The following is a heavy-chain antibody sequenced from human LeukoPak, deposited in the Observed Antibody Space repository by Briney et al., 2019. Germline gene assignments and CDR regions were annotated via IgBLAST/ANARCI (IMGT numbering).Heavy chain of an antibody. CDR3: AREAYYDSTRVIDY. CDR1: GFTFSVYN. D-gene: IGHD3-22*01. CDR2: ISRSSNSI. Sequence: GGSLRLSCAASGFTFSVYNIHWVRQAPGKGLEWVSSISRSSNSIYYADSVKGRFSISRDNAKNSLYLQMNSLRVEDTAVYYCAREAYYDSTRVIDYWGQGTLVTVSS. J-gene: IGHJ4*02. V-gene: IGHV3-21*01.